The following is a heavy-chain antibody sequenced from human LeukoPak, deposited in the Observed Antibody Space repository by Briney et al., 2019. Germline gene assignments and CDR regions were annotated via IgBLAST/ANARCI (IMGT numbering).Heavy chain of an antibody. D-gene: IGHD7-27*01. CDR3: ARGPHWDPHFDY. CDR2: INPNSGGT. CDR1: GFTFTAYH. Sequence: ASVKVSCKASGFTFTAYHMHWVRQAPGQGLEGMGWINPNSGGTNYAQKFQGRVTMTRDTSISTAYMELSGLRSDDTAVYYCARGPHWDPHFDYWRQGTLVTVSS. J-gene: IGHJ4*02. V-gene: IGHV1-2*02.